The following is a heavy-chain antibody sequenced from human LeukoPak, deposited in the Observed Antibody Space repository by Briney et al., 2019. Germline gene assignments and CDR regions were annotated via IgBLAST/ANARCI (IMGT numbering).Heavy chain of an antibody. V-gene: IGHV3-33*01. CDR2: IRYDGSNK. CDR1: GFTFSSYG. CDR3: ASPPLNYYGSGSYYFGY. J-gene: IGHJ4*02. D-gene: IGHD3-10*01. Sequence: GGSLRLSCAASGFTFSSYGMHWVRQAPGKGLEWVALIRYDGSNKNYADSVKGRFTISRDNSKNTLYLQMNSLRPEDTAVYYCASPPLNYYGSGSYYFGYWGQGTLVSVSS.